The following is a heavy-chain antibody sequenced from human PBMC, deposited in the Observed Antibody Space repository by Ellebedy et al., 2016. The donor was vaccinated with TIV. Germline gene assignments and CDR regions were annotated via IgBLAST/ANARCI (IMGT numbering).Heavy chain of an antibody. CDR2: TYYRSKWYN. D-gene: IGHD6-19*01. V-gene: IGHV6-1*01. J-gene: IGHJ6*02. CDR3: ARGMRAVGADGMDV. Sequence: MPSETLSLTCAISGDSVSSNSATWNWIRQSPSRGLEWLGRTYYRSKWYNDYAVSVKSRITINADTSKNHFSLQLSSVTPDDTAVYYCARGMRAVGADGMDVWGQGTTVIVSS. CDR1: GDSVSSNSAT.